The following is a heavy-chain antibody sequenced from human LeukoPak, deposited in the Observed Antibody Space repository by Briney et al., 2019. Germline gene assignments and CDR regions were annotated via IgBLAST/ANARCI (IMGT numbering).Heavy chain of an antibody. CDR1: GFTFSSYS. V-gene: IGHV3-21*01. Sequence: GASLRLSCAAAGFTFSSYSMNWVRQAPGKGLEWVSSISSSSSYIYYADSVKGRFTISRDNAKNSLYLQMSSLIAEDTAVYYCARELPSSGWYCDYCGQGTLVTVSS. J-gene: IGHJ4*02. CDR3: ARELPSSGWYCDY. CDR2: ISSSSSYI. D-gene: IGHD6-19*01.